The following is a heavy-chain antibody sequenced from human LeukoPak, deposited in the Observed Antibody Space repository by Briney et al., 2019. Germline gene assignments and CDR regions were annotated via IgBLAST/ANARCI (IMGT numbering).Heavy chain of an antibody. CDR2: ISGSGGST. CDR1: GFTFSSYA. Sequence: GGSLRLSCAASGFTFSSYAMSWVHQAPGKGLEWVSAISGSGGSTYYADSVKGRFTISRDNSKNTLYLQMNSLRAEDTAVYYCAKSSMIVEDFDYWGQGTLVTVSS. J-gene: IGHJ4*02. V-gene: IGHV3-23*01. D-gene: IGHD3-22*01. CDR3: AKSSMIVEDFDY.